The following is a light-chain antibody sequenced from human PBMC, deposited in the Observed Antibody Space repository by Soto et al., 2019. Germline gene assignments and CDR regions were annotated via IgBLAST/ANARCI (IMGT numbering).Light chain of an antibody. V-gene: IGLV2-14*01. Sequence: QSALTQPASVSGSPGQSIAISCTGTSSDVADYNYVSWYQQHPGKAPKLMIYEVSNRPSGVSNRFSGSKSGNTASLTISGLQAEDEADYYCSSYTSSITPVFGTGTELTVL. CDR3: SSYTSSITPV. CDR2: EVS. CDR1: SSDVADYNY. J-gene: IGLJ1*01.